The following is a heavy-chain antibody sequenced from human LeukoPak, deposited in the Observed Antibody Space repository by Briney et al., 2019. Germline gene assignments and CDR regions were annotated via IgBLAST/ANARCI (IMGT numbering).Heavy chain of an antibody. Sequence: PSETLSLTCTVSGGSISTYYWSWIRQPPGKGLEWIGYIYYSGSTKYNPSLKSRVTISVDTSKNQFSLKLSSVTAADTAVYYCARGGTTVTPGLLWFDPWGQGTLVTVSS. CDR1: GGSISTYY. CDR2: IYYSGST. D-gene: IGHD4-17*01. J-gene: IGHJ5*02. V-gene: IGHV4-59*01. CDR3: ARGGTTVTPGLLWFDP.